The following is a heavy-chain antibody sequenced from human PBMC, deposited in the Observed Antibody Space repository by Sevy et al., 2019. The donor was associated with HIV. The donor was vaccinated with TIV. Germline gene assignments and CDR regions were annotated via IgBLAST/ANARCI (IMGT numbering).Heavy chain of an antibody. D-gene: IGHD2-2*01. CDR1: GFTFSRYW. Sequence: GGSLRLSCAASGFTFSRYWMSWVRQAPGKGLERVANIKVDGSEKYYVDSVKGRFTISRDNAKNSLYLQMNSLRAEDTAVYYCARDCSSTRCLWGMDVWCQGTTVTVSS. V-gene: IGHV3-7*03. CDR3: ARDCSSTRCLWGMDV. CDR2: IKVDGSEK. J-gene: IGHJ6*02.